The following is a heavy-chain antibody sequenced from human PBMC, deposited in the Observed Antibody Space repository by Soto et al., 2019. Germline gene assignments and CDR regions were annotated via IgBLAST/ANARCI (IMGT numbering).Heavy chain of an antibody. J-gene: IGHJ4*02. CDR1: GFTFSSYA. CDR3: AKVRVGIDVDFDY. CDR2: ISGSGGST. V-gene: IGHV3-23*01. Sequence: GWSLRLCCADSGFTFSSYAMSWVRQAPGKGLEWVSAISGSGGSTYYADSVKGRFTISRDDSKNTLYLQMSSLRAEDTAMYYCAKVRVGIDVDFDYWGQGALVTVS. D-gene: IGHD2-21*01.